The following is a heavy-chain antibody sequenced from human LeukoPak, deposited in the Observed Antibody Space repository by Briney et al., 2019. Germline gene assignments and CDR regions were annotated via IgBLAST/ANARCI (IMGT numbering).Heavy chain of an antibody. CDR2: IHYTWST. V-gene: IGHV4-34*01. Sequence: SETLSLTCAVYGGSFSGYYWSWVRLPPEKGLEWIASIHYTWSTYYNPSLKSRSTISRDTPKNPFSLTLTSVVDADTAVYYCVRHVHSPSFDPWGQGTLVTVSS. J-gene: IGHJ5*02. CDR1: GGSFSGYY. CDR3: VRHVHSPSFDP.